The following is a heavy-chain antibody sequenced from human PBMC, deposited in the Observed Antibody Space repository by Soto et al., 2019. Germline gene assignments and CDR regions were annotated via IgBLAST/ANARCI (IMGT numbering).Heavy chain of an antibody. J-gene: IGHJ2*01. CDR3: ASHIGVVIMKKPWDWYFDL. CDR1: GYSFTSYW. Sequence: GESLKISCKGSGYSFTSYWIGWVRQMPGKGLEWMGIIYPGDSDTRYSPSFQGQVTISADKSISTAYLQWSSLKASDTAMYYCASHIGVVIMKKPWDWYFDLWGRGTLVTVSS. V-gene: IGHV5-51*01. CDR2: IYPGDSDT. D-gene: IGHD3-3*01.